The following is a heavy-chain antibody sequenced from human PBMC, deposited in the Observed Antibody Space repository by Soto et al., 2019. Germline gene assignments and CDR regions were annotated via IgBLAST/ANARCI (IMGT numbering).Heavy chain of an antibody. D-gene: IGHD3-3*01. CDR2: ISSSSSTI. CDR1: GFTFSSYS. V-gene: IGHV3-48*01. J-gene: IGHJ4*02. CDR3: ARDLRITIFGVVIDPFDY. Sequence: EVQLVESGGGLVQPGGSLRLSCAASGFTFSSYSMNWVRQAPGKGLEWVSYISSSSSTIYYADSVKGRFTISRDNAKNSLYLQMNSLRAEDTAVYYCARDLRITIFGVVIDPFDYWGQGTLVTVSS.